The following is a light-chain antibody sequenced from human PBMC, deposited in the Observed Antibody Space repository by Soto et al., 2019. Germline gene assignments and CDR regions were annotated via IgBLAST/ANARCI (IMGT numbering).Light chain of an antibody. J-gene: IGKJ1*01. Sequence: DIQVTQSPSSLSASVGDRVTITCRASESVSSWLAWYQQKPGKAPKVLIYKASSLESGVPSRFSGSGSGTEFTLTISSLQPDDFATYYCEQYNVYPKTFGQGTKVDIK. CDR2: KAS. CDR1: ESVSSW. V-gene: IGKV1-5*03. CDR3: EQYNVYPKT.